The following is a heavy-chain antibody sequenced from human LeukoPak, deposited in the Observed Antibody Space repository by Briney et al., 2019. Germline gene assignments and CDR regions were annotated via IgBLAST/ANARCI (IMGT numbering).Heavy chain of an antibody. J-gene: IGHJ4*02. CDR3: ARDEQLARYEY. V-gene: IGHV3-33*01. Sequence: PGRSLRLSCAASGFTLRNYGMLWVRQAPGKGLEWVAFIWSYGSDEDYADSVKGRFTISRDISKNTLYLQMNSLRAEDTAIYYCARDEQLARYEYWGQGTLVTVSS. D-gene: IGHD6-13*01. CDR1: GFTLRNYG. CDR2: IWSYGSDE.